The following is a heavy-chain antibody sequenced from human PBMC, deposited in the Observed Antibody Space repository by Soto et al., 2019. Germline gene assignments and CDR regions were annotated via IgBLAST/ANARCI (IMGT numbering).Heavy chain of an antibody. CDR3: AKDTQDYGMDV. V-gene: IGHV3-9*01. CDR2: ISWNSGSI. CDR1: GFTFDDYA. D-gene: IGHD2-15*01. J-gene: IGHJ6*02. Sequence: EVQLVESGGGLVQPGRSLRLSCAASGFTFDDYAMHWVRQAPGKGLEWVSGISWNSGSIGYADSVKGRFTISRDNAKNSLYLQMNSLSAEDTALYYCAKDTQDYGMDVWGQGTTVTVSS.